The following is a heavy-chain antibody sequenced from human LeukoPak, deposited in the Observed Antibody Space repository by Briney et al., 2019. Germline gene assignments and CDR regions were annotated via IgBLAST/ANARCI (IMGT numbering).Heavy chain of an antibody. CDR3: ARQWGYCSSTSCYRKNWFDP. CDR2: INPNSGGT. Sequence: ASVTVSCKASGYTFTGYYMHWVRQAPGQGLEWMGWINPNSGGTNYAQKFQGRVTMTRDTSISTAYMELSRLRSDDTAVYYCARQWGYCSSTSCYRKNWFDPWGQGTLVTVSS. V-gene: IGHV1-2*02. CDR1: GYTFTGYY. J-gene: IGHJ5*02. D-gene: IGHD2-2*01.